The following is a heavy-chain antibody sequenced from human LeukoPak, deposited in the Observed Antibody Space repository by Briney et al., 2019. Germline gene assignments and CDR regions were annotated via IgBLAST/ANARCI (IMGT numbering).Heavy chain of an antibody. CDR1: GYTFTSYG. CDR2: ISAYNGNT. Sequence: ASVKVSCKASGYTFTSYGISWVRQAPGQGPEWMGWISAYNGNTNYAQKFQGRVTLTTDTSTSTAYMEVRSLTSADTAVYYCARKYYYDSSGFDCWGQGTLVTVSS. V-gene: IGHV1-18*01. CDR3: ARKYYYDSSGFDC. D-gene: IGHD3-22*01. J-gene: IGHJ5*01.